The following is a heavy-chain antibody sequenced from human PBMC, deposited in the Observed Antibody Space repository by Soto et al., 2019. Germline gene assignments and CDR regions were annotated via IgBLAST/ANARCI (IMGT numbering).Heavy chain of an antibody. Sequence: EVQLLESGGGLVQPGGSLRLSCAASGFTLRSYAMSWVRQAPGKGLQWVSAISGGGDSTYYADSVKGRFTISRDNSKNTLDLQPNNLEGEDKAVYYCAEGPRSNAEGGGVDYWGQGTLVTVSS. J-gene: IGHJ4*02. CDR3: AEGPRSNAEGGGVDY. D-gene: IGHD6-13*01. CDR1: GFTLRSYA. CDR2: ISGGGDST. V-gene: IGHV3-23*01.